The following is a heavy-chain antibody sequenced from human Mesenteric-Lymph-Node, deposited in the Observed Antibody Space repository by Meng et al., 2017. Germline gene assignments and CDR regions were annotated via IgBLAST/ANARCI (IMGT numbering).Heavy chain of an antibody. CDR2: IYYSGTT. CDR1: GGSISNNAYY. D-gene: IGHD6-13*01. CDR3: ARGRIYSSSWPPFGY. V-gene: IGHV4-39*07. Sequence: SETLSLTCTVSGGSISNNAYYWGWIRQPPGKGLEWIGHIYYSGTTNYNPSLKSRVTISVDTSKNQFSLKLSSVTAADTAVYYCARGRIYSSSWPPFGYWGQGTLVTVSS. J-gene: IGHJ4*02.